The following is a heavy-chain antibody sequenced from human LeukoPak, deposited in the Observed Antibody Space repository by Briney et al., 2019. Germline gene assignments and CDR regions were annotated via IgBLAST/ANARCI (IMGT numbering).Heavy chain of an antibody. J-gene: IGHJ4*02. CDR3: AKDLGYYDSSGYFDY. CDR2: IWYDGSNK. V-gene: IGHV3-30*02. Sequence: GGSLRLSCAAPGFTFSSYGMHRVRQAPGKGLEWVAAIWYDGSNKYYADSVKGRFTISSDNSKNTLYLQMNSLRAEDTAVYYCAKDLGYYDSSGYFDYWGQGTLVTVSS. D-gene: IGHD3-22*01. CDR1: GFTFSSYG.